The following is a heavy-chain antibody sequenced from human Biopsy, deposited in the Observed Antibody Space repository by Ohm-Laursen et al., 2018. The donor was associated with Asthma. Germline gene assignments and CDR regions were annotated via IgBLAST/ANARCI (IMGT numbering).Heavy chain of an antibody. J-gene: IGHJ4*02. CDR1: GGTFNTYV. CDR3: AKDSGSYHADFDY. CDR2: INSVFGTT. Sequence: SVKVSCKSLGGTFNTYVIGWVRQAPGQGLEWMGGINSVFGTTTYPQKFQDRVTITADDSTSTVYMELSSLRSEDTAVYYCAKDSGSYHADFDYWGQGTLVTVSS. V-gene: IGHV1-69*13. D-gene: IGHD1-26*01.